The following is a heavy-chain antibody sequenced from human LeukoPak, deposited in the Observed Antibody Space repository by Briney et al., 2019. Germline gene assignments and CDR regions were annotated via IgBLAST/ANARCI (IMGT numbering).Heavy chain of an antibody. CDR3: VRGFSYASGYFDC. D-gene: IGHD5-18*01. J-gene: IGHJ4*02. Sequence: GGSLRLSCAASGFTFSSYWMSWVRQPPEKGLEWVAKIKQGGSEKYYVDSVKGRFTISRDNAKNSLFLQMNSLGAEDTAVYYCVRGFSYASGYFDCWGQGTLVTVSS. CDR2: IKQGGSEK. CDR1: GFTFSSYW. V-gene: IGHV3-7*03.